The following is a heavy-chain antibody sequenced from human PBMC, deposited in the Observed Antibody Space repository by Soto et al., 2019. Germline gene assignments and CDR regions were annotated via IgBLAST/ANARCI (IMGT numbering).Heavy chain of an antibody. CDR2: ISYDGSNK. CDR3: ARTYYYYYGMDV. J-gene: IGHJ6*02. V-gene: IGHV3-30-3*01. Sequence: PGVSLRLSCAASGFTFSSYAMHWVRQAPGKGLERVAVISYDGSNKYYADSVKGRFTISRDNSKNTLYLQMNSLRAEDTAVYYCARTYYYYYGMDVWGQGTTVTVSS. CDR1: GFTFSSYA.